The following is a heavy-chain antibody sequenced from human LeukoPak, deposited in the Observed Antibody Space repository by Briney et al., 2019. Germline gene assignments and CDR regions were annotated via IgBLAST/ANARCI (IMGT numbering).Heavy chain of an antibody. CDR1: GYSISSGYY. CDR3: ARINRQQLVLDY. D-gene: IGHD6-13*01. CDR2: IYHSGST. Sequence: PSETLSFTCAVSGYSISSGYYWGWIRQPPGKGLEWIGSIYHSGSTYYNPSLKSRVTISVDTSKNQFSLKLSSVTAADTAVYYCARINRQQLVLDYWGQGTLVTVCS. V-gene: IGHV4-38-2*01. J-gene: IGHJ4*02.